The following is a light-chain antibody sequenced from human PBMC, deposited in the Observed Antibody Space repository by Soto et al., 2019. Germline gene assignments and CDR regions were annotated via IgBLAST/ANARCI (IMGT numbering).Light chain of an antibody. Sequence: ALTQPASVSGSPGQSITISCTGTSSDVGGQNAVSWYQQHPGKAPKFIIYDVSKRPSGVSSRFSGSKSGNTASLTISGLQAEDEADYYCCSYAGSSTVVFGGGTKLTVL. V-gene: IGLV2-23*02. CDR2: DVS. CDR3: CSYAGSSTVV. CDR1: SSDVGGQNA. J-gene: IGLJ2*01.